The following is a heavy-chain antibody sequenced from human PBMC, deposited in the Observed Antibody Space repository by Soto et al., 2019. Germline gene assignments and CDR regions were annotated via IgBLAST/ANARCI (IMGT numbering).Heavy chain of an antibody. CDR3: ARGIRASRFYDFWSGYSNRYYFDY. CDR2: INPNSGGT. Sequence: QVQLVQSGAEVKKPGASVKVSCKASGYTFTGYYMHWVRQAPGQGLEWMGWINPNSGGTNYAQKFQGWVTMTRDTSISTAYMELSRLRSDDTAVYYCARGIRASRFYDFWSGYSNRYYFDYWGQGTLVTVSS. J-gene: IGHJ4*02. CDR1: GYTFTGYY. V-gene: IGHV1-2*04. D-gene: IGHD3-3*01.